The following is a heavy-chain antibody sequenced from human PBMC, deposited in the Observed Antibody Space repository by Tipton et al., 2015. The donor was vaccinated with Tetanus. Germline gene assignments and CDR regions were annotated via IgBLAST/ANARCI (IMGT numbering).Heavy chain of an antibody. CDR1: GFTFSNYV. Sequence: SLRLSCAASGFTFSNYVMGWVRQPPGKGLEWVSTINNHGDATPYADSVMGRFTISRDNSKNTLYLQMKSLRAEDTAVYYCVKGNTSSRGVRFDPWGQGTLVTVSS. CDR2: INNHGDAT. J-gene: IGHJ5*02. V-gene: IGHV3-23*01. CDR3: VKGNTSSRGVRFDP. D-gene: IGHD6-6*01.